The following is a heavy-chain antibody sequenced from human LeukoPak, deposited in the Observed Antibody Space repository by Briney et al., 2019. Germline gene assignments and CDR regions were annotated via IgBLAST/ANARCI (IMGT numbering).Heavy chain of an antibody. D-gene: IGHD6-13*01. CDR1: GFTFDDYA. J-gene: IGHJ4*02. Sequence: PGGSLRLSCAASGFTFDDYAMHWVRQAPGKGLEWVSGISWNSGSIGYADSVKGRFTISRDNAKNSLYLQMNSLRAEDTAVYYCARESSWYGYWGQGTLVTVSS. CDR2: ISWNSGSI. CDR3: ARESSWYGY. V-gene: IGHV3-9*01.